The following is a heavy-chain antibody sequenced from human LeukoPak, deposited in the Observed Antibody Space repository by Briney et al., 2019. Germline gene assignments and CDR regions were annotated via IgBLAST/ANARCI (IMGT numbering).Heavy chain of an antibody. CDR2: ISAYNGNT. CDR1: GYTFTSYG. J-gene: IGHJ6*03. D-gene: IGHD2-15*01. V-gene: IGHV1-18*01. CDR3: ARGYCSGGSCPYYYYYMDV. Sequence: ASVKVSCKASGYTFTSYGISWVRQAPGQGLEWMGWISAYNGNTNYAQKLQGRVTMTTDTSTSTAYMELRSLRSDDTAVYYCARGYCSGGSCPYYYYYMDVWGKGTTVTISS.